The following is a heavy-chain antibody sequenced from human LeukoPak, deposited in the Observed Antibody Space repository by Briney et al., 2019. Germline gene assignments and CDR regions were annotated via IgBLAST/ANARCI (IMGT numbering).Heavy chain of an antibody. D-gene: IGHD1-26*01. CDR2: ISYDGSNK. CDR3: AKDQLLGGSYTFDY. Sequence: GGSLRLSCAASGFTFSSYSMNWVRQAPGKGLEWVAVISYDGSNKYYADSVKGRFTISRDNSKNTLYLQMNSLRAEDTAVYYCAKDQLLGGSYTFDYWGQGTLVTVSS. V-gene: IGHV3-30*18. J-gene: IGHJ4*02. CDR1: GFTFSSYS.